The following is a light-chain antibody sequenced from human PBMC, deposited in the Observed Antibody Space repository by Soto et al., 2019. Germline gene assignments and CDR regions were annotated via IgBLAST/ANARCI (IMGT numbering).Light chain of an antibody. V-gene: IGKV1-39*01. CDR2: AAS. J-gene: IGKJ4*01. CDR1: QSISSY. CDR3: QQYYSIPLT. Sequence: DIQMTQSPSSLSASVGDRVTITSRASQSISSYLNWYQQKPGKAPKLLIYAASSLQSGVPSRFSGSGSGTDFTLTISSLQAEDVAVYYCQQYYSIPLTFGGGTKVDIK.